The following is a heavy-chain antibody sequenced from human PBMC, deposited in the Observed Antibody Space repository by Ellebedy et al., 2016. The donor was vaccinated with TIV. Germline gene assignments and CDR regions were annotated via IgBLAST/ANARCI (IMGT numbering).Heavy chain of an antibody. J-gene: IGHJ4*02. V-gene: IGHV3-23*01. CDR3: TSPAVGHTIGCCRYYFDY. CDR1: GFTFSNYA. Sequence: PGGSLRLSCAASGFTFSNYAMNWVRQAHGKGLEWVSGIGVGGASTYYADSVKGRFTISRDSSRNMMFLQMNSLRAEDTAVYYCTSPAVGHTIGCCRYYFDYWGLGTLVTVSS. CDR2: IGVGGAST. D-gene: IGHD6-19*01.